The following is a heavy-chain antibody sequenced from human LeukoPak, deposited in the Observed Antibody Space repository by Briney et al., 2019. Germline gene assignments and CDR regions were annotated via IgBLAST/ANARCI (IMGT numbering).Heavy chain of an antibody. CDR2: ISSSSSYI. CDR1: GFTFSSYS. D-gene: IGHD2-2*01. V-gene: IGHV3-21*01. J-gene: IGHJ5*02. CDR3: ARVRDYCSSTSCYAKGSWFDP. Sequence: AGGSLRLSCAATGFTFSSYSMNWVRQAPGKGLEWVSSISSSSSYIYYADSVKGRFTISGDNAKNSLYLQMNSLRAEDTAVYYCARVRDYCSSTSCYAKGSWFDPWGQGTLVTVSS.